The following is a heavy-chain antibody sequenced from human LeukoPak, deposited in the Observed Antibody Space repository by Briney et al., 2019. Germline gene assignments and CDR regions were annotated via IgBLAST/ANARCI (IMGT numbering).Heavy chain of an antibody. J-gene: IGHJ3*02. CDR1: GLTFSTYG. CDR3: RTELIRGVMTTAFVI. CDR2: LSHDGSNE. Sequence: PGRSLRLSCAASGLTFSTYGIHWVRQAPGEGLEWVAALSHDGSNEFYADSVKGRFTVSRDNSKHSFYLQMNSLRDEDTAVYYCRTELIRGVMTTAFVIWGQGTMVTVSS. D-gene: IGHD3-10*01. V-gene: IGHV3-30*03.